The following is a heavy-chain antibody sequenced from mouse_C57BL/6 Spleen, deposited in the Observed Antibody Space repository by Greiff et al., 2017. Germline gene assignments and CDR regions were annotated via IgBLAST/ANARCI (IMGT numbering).Heavy chain of an antibody. J-gene: IGHJ2*01. D-gene: IGHD2-4*01. CDR1: GYTFTDYN. CDR3: ARSLYDYDYFDY. Sequence: EVQLQQSGPELVKPGASVKMSCKASGYTFTDYNMHWVKQSHGKSLEWIGYINPNNGGTSYNQKFKGKATLTVNKSSSTAYMELRSLTSEDSAVYYCARSLYDYDYFDYWGQGTTLTVSS. CDR2: INPNNGGT. V-gene: IGHV1-22*01.